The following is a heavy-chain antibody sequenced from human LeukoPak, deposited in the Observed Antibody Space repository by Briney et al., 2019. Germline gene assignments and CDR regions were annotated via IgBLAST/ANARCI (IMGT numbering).Heavy chain of an antibody. D-gene: IGHD3-3*01. CDR3: AKVVLIGNSPSRWSGIDY. Sequence: PGGSLRLSCAASGFTFSSYAMSWVRQAPGKGLEWVSAISGSGGSTYYADSVKGRFTISRDNSKNTLYLQMNSLRAEDTAVYYCAKVVLIGNSPSRWSGIDYWGQGTLVTVSS. CDR1: GFTFSSYA. J-gene: IGHJ4*02. V-gene: IGHV3-23*01. CDR2: ISGSGGST.